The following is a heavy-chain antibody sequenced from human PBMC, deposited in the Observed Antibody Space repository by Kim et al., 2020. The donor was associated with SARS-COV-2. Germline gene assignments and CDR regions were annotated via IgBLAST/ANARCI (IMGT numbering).Heavy chain of an antibody. V-gene: IGHV4-59*01. D-gene: IGHD3-9*01. Sequence: YLCWIRHPPGKGLELSEYIYYSGITNYTPSLKSRVTISLDTSKNQFSLNLSSVTAADTAVYYCTRGGYYDILSAYFMSGNWFDPWGQRTLAT. CDR3: TRGGYYDILSAYFMSGNWFDP. CDR1: Y. J-gene: IGHJ5*02. CDR2: IYYSGIT.